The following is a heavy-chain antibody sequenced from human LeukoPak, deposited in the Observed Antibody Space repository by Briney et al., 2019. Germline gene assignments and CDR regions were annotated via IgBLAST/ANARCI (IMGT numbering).Heavy chain of an antibody. V-gene: IGHV3-48*03. CDR3: AKGDSSGYDPIYFDY. CDR1: GFTFSSYE. D-gene: IGHD3-22*01. J-gene: IGHJ4*02. Sequence: PGGSLRLSCAASGFTFSSYEMNWVRQAPGKGPEWVSYISSSGSTIYYADSVKGRFTISRDNAKNSLYLQMNSLRAEDTAVYYCAKGDSSGYDPIYFDYWGQGTLVTVSS. CDR2: ISSSGSTI.